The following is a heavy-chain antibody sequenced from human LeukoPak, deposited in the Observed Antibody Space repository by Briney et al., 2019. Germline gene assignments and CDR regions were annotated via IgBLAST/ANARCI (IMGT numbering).Heavy chain of an antibody. Sequence: GGSLRLSCAASGFTISSHGMHWVRQAPGKGLEWVAFLHSNGNNKYYADVVKGRFAISRDNSKNTLHLQMNSLRPEDTAVYYRARSFSAREYFEHWGQGTLVTVSS. J-gene: IGHJ1*01. D-gene: IGHD6-6*01. CDR1: GFTISSHG. V-gene: IGHV3-30*02. CDR2: LHSNGNNK. CDR3: ARSFSAREYFEH.